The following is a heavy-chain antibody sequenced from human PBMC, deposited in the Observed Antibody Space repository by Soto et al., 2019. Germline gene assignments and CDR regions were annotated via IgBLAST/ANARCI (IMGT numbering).Heavy chain of an antibody. Sequence: SETLSLTCSIYRGSFSGYYWSWLRQPPGKGLEWIGEISQSGNTNYSPSLKSRVSISIDTSKKQFSLNLASVSAADTAVYYCARAPKVSGSSQTRPDFWGQGTLVTVSS. CDR2: ISQSGNT. D-gene: IGHD6-6*01. CDR1: RGSFSGYY. V-gene: IGHV4-34*01. J-gene: IGHJ4*02. CDR3: ARAPKVSGSSQTRPDF.